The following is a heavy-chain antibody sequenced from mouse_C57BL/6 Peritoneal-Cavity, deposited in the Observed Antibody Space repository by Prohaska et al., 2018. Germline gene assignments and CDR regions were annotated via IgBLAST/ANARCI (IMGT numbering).Heavy chain of an antibody. D-gene: IGHD1-1*01. CDR1: GYTFTDYE. Sequence: QVQLQQSGAELVRPGASVTLSCKASGYTFTDYEMHWVKQTPVHGLEWIGAIDPETGGTAYNQKFKSKAILTADKSSSTAYMELRSLTSEDSAVYYCTRGGDGSSYGYFDVWGTGTTVTVSS. V-gene: IGHV1-15*01. CDR3: TRGGDGSSYGYFDV. J-gene: IGHJ1*03. CDR2: IDPETGGT.